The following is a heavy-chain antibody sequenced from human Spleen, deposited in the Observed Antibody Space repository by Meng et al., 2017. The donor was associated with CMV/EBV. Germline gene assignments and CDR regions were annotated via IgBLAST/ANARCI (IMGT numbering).Heavy chain of an antibody. Sequence: VSVKVSCKASGYTFTDYYLHWVRQAPRQGLEWMGWINPHFGGTNFAQKFQGRVTMTRDTSINTAYMELNRLRFDDTAVYYCARGKIGGDAFDIWGQGTMVTVSS. CDR2: INPHFGGT. CDR1: GYTFTDYY. CDR3: ARGKIGGDAFDI. V-gene: IGHV1-2*02. D-gene: IGHD2/OR15-2a*01. J-gene: IGHJ3*02.